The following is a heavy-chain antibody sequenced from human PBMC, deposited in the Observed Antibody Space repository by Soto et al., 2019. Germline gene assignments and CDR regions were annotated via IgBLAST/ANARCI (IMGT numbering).Heavy chain of an antibody. J-gene: IGHJ4*02. V-gene: IGHV1-69*06. D-gene: IGHD5-18*01. CDR3: APGEGYSYGYGHG. CDR2: IIPIFGSA. CDR1: GGTFSSYA. Sequence: SVKVSCKASGGTFSSYAISWVRQAPGQGLEWMGGIIPIFGSANYAQKFQGRVTITADKSTSTAYMELSSLRSEDTAVYYCAPGEGYSYGYGHGWGQGTLVTVSS.